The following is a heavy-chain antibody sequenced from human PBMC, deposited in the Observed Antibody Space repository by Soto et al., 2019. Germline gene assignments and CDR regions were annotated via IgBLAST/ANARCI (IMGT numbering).Heavy chain of an antibody. CDR2: IIPIFGTA. Sequence: SVKVSCKASGGTFSSYAISWVRQAPGQGLEWMGGIIPIFGTANYAQRFQGRVTITADESTSTAYMELSSLRSEDTAVYYCARNLLEDYDILTGPDNYYYGMDVWGQGTTVTVSS. D-gene: IGHD3-9*01. CDR3: ARNLLEDYDILTGPDNYYYGMDV. V-gene: IGHV1-69*13. CDR1: GGTFSSYA. J-gene: IGHJ6*02.